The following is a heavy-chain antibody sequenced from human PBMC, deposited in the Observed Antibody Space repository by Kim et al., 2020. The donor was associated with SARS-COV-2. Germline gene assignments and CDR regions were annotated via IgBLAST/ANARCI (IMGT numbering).Heavy chain of an antibody. V-gene: IGHV1-18*04. CDR2: ISTYNGKT. CDR3: ARDFNTRDRLAVGGAY. D-gene: IGHD6-19*01. CDR1: GYTFTSYG. Sequence: ASVKVSCKASGYTFTSYGISWVRQAPGQGLEWMGWISTYNGKTNYAQKLQDRVTMTTDTSTSTAYMELRSLRSDDTAMYYCARDFNTRDRLAVGGAYWGRGTLVTVSS. J-gene: IGHJ4*02.